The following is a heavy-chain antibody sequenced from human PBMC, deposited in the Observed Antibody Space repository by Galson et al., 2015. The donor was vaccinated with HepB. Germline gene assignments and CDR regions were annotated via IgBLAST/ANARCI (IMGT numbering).Heavy chain of an antibody. Sequence: SLRLSCAASGFTFNSYAMSWVRQAPGKGLVWVSAIGGGGGSTNYADSVKGRFTISRDNSKNTLYLQMNSLRAEDTAVYYCTKEDSSSWSGLFDPWGQGTLVSVYS. V-gene: IGHV3-23*01. CDR1: GFTFNSYA. J-gene: IGHJ5*02. CDR3: TKEDSSSWSGLFDP. D-gene: IGHD6-13*01. CDR2: IGGGGGST.